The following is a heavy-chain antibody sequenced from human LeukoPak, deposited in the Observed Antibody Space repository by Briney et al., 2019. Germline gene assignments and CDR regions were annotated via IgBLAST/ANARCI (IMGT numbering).Heavy chain of an antibody. J-gene: IGHJ4*02. CDR1: GFTFSSYW. V-gene: IGHV3-74*03. CDR2: IDSDGSTT. CDR3: ARGLGYKYGYNY. Sequence: GGSLRLSCAASGFTFSSYWMHWVRQAPGMGLVWVSCIDSDGSTTTYADSVKGRFTISRDNAKNTLFLQMNSLRAEDTAVYYCARGLGYKYGYNYWGQGTLVTVSS. D-gene: IGHD5-18*01.